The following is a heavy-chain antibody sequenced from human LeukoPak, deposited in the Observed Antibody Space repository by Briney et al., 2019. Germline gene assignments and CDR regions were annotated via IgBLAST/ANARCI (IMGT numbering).Heavy chain of an antibody. V-gene: IGHV4-4*07. J-gene: IGHJ5*02. Sequence: PSETLSLTCIVSGVSISSYHWSWIRQPAGKRLEWIGHTYTSGSSNYNPSLKSRVTMSVDTSNNQFSLKLNSVTAADTAVYYCARGGGYGRNWFDPWGQGTLVIVSS. D-gene: IGHD2-15*01. CDR2: TYTSGSS. CDR3: ARGGGYGRNWFDP. CDR1: GVSISSYH.